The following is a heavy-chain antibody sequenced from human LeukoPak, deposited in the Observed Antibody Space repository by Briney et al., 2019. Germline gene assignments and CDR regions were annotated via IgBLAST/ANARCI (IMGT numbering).Heavy chain of an antibody. V-gene: IGHV3-23*01. Sequence: PGGSLRLSCAASGFTFSSYAMSWVRQAPGKGLEWVSAISGSGGSTYYADSVKGRFTISRDNSKNTLYLQMNSLRAEDTAVYYCAKGSLSDYGDYPHLDYWGQGTLVTVSS. J-gene: IGHJ4*02. CDR3: AKGSLSDYGDYPHLDY. D-gene: IGHD4-17*01. CDR1: GFTFSSYA. CDR2: ISGSGGST.